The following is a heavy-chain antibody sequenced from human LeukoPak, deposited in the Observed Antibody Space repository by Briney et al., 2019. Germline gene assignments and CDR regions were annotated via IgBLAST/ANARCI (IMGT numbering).Heavy chain of an antibody. CDR3: ARDLVTIFGVVDIPYYYYYYMDV. J-gene: IGHJ6*03. CDR1: GFTFSSYW. V-gene: IGHV3-7*03. D-gene: IGHD3-3*01. CDR2: IKQDGSEK. Sequence: GGSLRLSCAASGFTFSSYWMSWVRQAPGKGLEWVANIKQDGSEKYYVDSVKGRFTISRDNAKNSLYLQMNSLRAEDTAVYYCARDLVTIFGVVDIPYYYYYYMDVWGKGTTVTVSS.